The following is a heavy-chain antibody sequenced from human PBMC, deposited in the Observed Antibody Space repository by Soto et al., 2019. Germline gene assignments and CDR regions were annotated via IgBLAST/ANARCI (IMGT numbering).Heavy chain of an antibody. CDR2: IMPVFRRP. D-gene: IGHD1-1*01. J-gene: IGHJ6*02. CDR3: ARDKDRLQLGGKYYFILDV. V-gene: IGHV1-69*12. Sequence: QVQLVQSGAEVKKPGSSVKVSCKASGGTFRTSAISWVRQAPGQGLEWVGGIMPVFRRPKYAQNFQDRFTITADESTITAYMELNSLRSDDTDVYYCARDKDRLQLGGKYYFILDVWGQGTAVTVSS. CDR1: GGTFRTSA.